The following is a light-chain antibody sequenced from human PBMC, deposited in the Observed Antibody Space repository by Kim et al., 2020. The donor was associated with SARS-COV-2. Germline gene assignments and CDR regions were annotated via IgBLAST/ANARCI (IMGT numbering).Light chain of an antibody. Sequence: QSALTQPASLSASPGQSITISCSGTISDIGTYSLISWYQQHPGKAPRLIIFDISKRPSGVSGRFSGSKSGNTASLTISGLQPDYEADYFCCSFTSAVNWMFGGGTQLTVL. V-gene: IGLV2-23*02. J-gene: IGLJ3*02. CDR2: DIS. CDR1: ISDIGTYSL. CDR3: CSFTSAVNWM.